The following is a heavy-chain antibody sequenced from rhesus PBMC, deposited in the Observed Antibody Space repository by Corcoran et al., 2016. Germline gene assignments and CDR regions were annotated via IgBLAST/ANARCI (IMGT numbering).Heavy chain of an antibody. CDR1: GGSISSSNW. CDR2: IYSNPKSN. J-gene: IGHJ4*01. Sequence: QVQLQESGPGLVKPSETLSLTCAVSGGSISSSNWWSWLRQPPGKGLEWIGGIYSNPKSNNYNPSLNNRVTISKDTYKNQFSWKLSSVTAADTAVYYCARGGGNYGWGQGVLVTVSS. D-gene: IGHD1-44*01. V-gene: IGHV4S18*01. CDR3: ARGGGNYG.